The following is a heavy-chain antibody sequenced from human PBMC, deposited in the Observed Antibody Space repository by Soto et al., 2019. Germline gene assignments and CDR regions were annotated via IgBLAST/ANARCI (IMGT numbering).Heavy chain of an antibody. CDR1: GGSIRSYY. V-gene: IGHV4-59*01. Sequence: SETLSLTCTVSGGSIRSYYWSWIRQPPGKGLEWIGYIYYSGSTNYNPSLKSRVTISVDTSKNQFSLKLSSVTAADTAAYYCARDSGRMYYDSWSGYDYGMDVWGQGTTVT. D-gene: IGHD3-3*01. J-gene: IGHJ6*02. CDR2: IYYSGST. CDR3: ARDSGRMYYDSWSGYDYGMDV.